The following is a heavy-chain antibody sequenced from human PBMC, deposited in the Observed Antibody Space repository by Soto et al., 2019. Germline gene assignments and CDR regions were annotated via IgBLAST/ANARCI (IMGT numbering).Heavy chain of an antibody. CDR3: ARGTVYYGPNDKCGFFFDH. CDR2: IDTNGDT. CDR1: GDSLKRGFYH. V-gene: IGHV4-31*11. J-gene: IGHJ4*02. D-gene: IGHD3-10*01. Sequence: QVQLQESGSGLLKPSQTLSLACGVSGDSLKRGFYHWSWIRQTPGKGLQLIGYIDTNGDTHYDPSRRNRLNMSIVTTESRSSRKVTSVTAADTAGYYWARGTVYYGPNDKCGFFFDHWGQGALVTVSS.